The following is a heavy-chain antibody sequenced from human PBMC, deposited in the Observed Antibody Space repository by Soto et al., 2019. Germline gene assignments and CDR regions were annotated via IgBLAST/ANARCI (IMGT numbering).Heavy chain of an antibody. D-gene: IGHD4-17*01. CDR3: ARAAYGDYLLGMDV. V-gene: IGHV5-51*01. CDR1: GYTFTDYW. Sequence: GESLKISCKGSGYTFTDYWIGWVRQLPGKGLEWMGIIYPGDSDTRYSPSFQGHVTITVDKSTSTAYLQWNTLKASDTATYYCARAAYGDYLLGMDVWGQGTTVTVSS. J-gene: IGHJ6*02. CDR2: IYPGDSDT.